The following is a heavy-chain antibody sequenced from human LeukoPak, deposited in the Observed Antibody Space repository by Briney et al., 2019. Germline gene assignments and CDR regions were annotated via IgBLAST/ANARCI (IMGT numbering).Heavy chain of an antibody. CDR2: ISSSGSTI. CDR1: GFTFSSYE. D-gene: IGHD2-2*01. V-gene: IGHV3-48*03. Sequence: GGSLRLSCAASGFTFSSYEMNWVRQAPGKGLEWVSYISSSGSTIYYADSVKGRFTISRDNAKNSLYLQMSSLRAEDTAVYYCARGARDTVVVPAAIRYWGQGTLVTVSS. J-gene: IGHJ4*02. CDR3: ARGARDTVVVPAAIRY.